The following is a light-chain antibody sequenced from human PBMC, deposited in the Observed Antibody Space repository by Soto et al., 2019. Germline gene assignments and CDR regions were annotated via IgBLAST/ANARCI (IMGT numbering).Light chain of an antibody. V-gene: IGKV1-39*01. CDR2: DAA. J-gene: IGKJ4*01. CDR3: QQSYSTPLT. CDR1: QSVSIW. Sequence: DIQMTQSPSTLSASEGDRVTISCRASQSVSIWLAWYQQKPGKAPRLLIYDAASLKTGVPSRFSGSGSGTDFTLTISSLQPEDFATYYCQQSYSTPLTFGGGTKVDIK.